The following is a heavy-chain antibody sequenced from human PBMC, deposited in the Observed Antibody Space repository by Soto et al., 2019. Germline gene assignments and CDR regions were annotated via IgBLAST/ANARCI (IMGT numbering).Heavy chain of an antibody. CDR1: GFTFSDYA. V-gene: IGHV3-33*03. CDR2: IWHDGINE. J-gene: IGHJ5*02. Sequence: QERLVEAGGGVVQPGRSQRLSCAVSGFTFSDYAMHWVRQAPGKGLEWVALIWHDGINEFYADSVKGRFTISRDISNNTLYLQMNSLRPEDTAVYYCTKSRGDAYKWGLGLDQWGQGTLVTVSS. CDR3: TKSRGDAYKWGLGLDQ. D-gene: IGHD3-10*01.